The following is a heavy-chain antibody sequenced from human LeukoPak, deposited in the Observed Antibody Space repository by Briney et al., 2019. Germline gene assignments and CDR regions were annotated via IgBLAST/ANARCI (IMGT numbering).Heavy chain of an antibody. J-gene: IGHJ4*02. D-gene: IGHD6-13*01. Sequence: PGGSLRLSCAASGFTFSGSAMHWVRQASGKGLEWVGRIRSKANSYATAYAASVKGRFTISRDGSKNTAYLQMNSLKTEDTAVYYCTRYTPGIAEGQSTDYWGQGTLVTVSS. CDR3: TRYTPGIAEGQSTDY. CDR1: GFTFSGSA. CDR2: IRSKANSYAT. V-gene: IGHV3-73*01.